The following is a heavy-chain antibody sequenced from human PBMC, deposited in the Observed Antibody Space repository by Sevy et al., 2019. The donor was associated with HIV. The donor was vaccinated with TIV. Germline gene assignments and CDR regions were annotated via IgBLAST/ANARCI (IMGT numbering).Heavy chain of an antibody. D-gene: IGHD1-26*01. CDR2: IYYNGHI. CDR3: AGENAWGRGYS. Sequence: SETLSFTCTVSGGSITSPYWNWIRQPPGKGLEWIANIYYNGHINYNPALKSRVTLSLDTSKNQFSLRLSSVTAADTAMYYCAGENAWGRGYSWGQGTLVTVSS. J-gene: IGHJ4*02. V-gene: IGHV4-59*08. CDR1: GGSITSPY.